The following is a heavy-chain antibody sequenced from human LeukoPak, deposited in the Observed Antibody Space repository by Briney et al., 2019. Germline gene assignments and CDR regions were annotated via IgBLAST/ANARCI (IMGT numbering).Heavy chain of an antibody. CDR3: ARDGYRSPYYYYYGMDV. CDR1: GYTFNSYG. CDR2: ISAYNGNT. J-gene: IGHJ6*02. D-gene: IGHD5-24*01. V-gene: IGHV1-18*01. Sequence: ASVKVSCKASGYTFNSYGISWVRQAPGQGLEWMGWISAYNGNTNYAQKLQGRVTMTTDTSTSTAYMELRSLRSDDTAVYYCARDGYRSPYYYYYGMDVWGQGTTVTVSS.